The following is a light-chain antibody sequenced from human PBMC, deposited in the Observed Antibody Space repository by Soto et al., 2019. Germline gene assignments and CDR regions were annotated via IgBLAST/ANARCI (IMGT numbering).Light chain of an antibody. CDR3: QQYGRT. J-gene: IGKJ2*01. Sequence: DIVLTQSPGTLSLSPGERATLSCRASQSVNSNYLAWYQQKPGQAPRLLIFGASTRATGISDRFRGSGSGTDFTLPINRLEPEDFAVYYCQQYGRTFGQGTKLEIK. V-gene: IGKV3-20*01. CDR1: QSVNSNY. CDR2: GAS.